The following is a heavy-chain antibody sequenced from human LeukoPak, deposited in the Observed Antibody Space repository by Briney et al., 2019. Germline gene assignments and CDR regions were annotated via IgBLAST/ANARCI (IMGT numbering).Heavy chain of an antibody. CDR2: IGWDDDK. V-gene: IGHV2-70*04. D-gene: IGHD3-22*01. J-gene: IGHJ4*02. Sequence: SGPTLVNPTQTLTLTCTFSGFSLSTSGMRVSWIRQPPGKALEWLARIGWDDDKFYSTSLKTRLTISKDTSKNQVVLTMTNMDPVDTATYYCARDYYDSSGYSYYFDYWGQGTLVTVSS. CDR3: ARDYYDSSGYSYYFDY. CDR1: GFSLSTSGMR.